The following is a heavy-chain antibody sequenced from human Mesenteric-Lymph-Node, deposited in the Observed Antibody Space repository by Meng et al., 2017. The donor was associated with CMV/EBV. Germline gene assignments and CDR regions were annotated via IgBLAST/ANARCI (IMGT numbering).Heavy chain of an antibody. V-gene: IGHV3-20*04. Sequence: GGSLRLSCAVSGFTFREYGMSWVRQAPGKGLEWVSGMNWNGDGTGYADSVKGRFTISRDNAKNSLYLQMNSLRAEDTALYYCARAAYYDFWSGYQNQADAFDIWGQGTMVTVSS. CDR3: ARAAYYDFWSGYQNQADAFDI. CDR1: GFTFREYG. CDR2: MNWNGDGT. D-gene: IGHD3-3*01. J-gene: IGHJ3*02.